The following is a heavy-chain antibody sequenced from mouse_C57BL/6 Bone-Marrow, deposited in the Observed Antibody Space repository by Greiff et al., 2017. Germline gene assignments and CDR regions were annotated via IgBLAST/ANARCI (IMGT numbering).Heavy chain of an antibody. CDR2: IHPNSGST. CDR1: GYTFTSYW. Sequence: QVQLQQPGAELVKPGASVKLSCKASGYTFTSYWMHWVKQRPGQGLEWIGMIHPNSGSTNYKEKFKSKATLTVDKSSSTAYMQLSSLTSEDSAVYYCARARTRGWFAYWGQGTLVTVSA. J-gene: IGHJ3*01. V-gene: IGHV1-64*01. CDR3: ARARTRGWFAY.